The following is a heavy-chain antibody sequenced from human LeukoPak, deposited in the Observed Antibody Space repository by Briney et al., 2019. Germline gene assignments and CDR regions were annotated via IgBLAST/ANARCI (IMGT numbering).Heavy chain of an antibody. J-gene: IGHJ4*02. Sequence: GGSLRLSCAASGFTFSSYAMHWVRQAPGKGLEWVAVISYDGSNKYYADSVKGRFTISRDNSKNTLYLQMNSLRAEDTAVYYCARGPDYVSGGYWGQGTLVTVSS. CDR2: ISYDGSNK. D-gene: IGHD4-17*01. CDR1: GFTFSSYA. V-gene: IGHV3-30-3*01. CDR3: ARGPDYVSGGY.